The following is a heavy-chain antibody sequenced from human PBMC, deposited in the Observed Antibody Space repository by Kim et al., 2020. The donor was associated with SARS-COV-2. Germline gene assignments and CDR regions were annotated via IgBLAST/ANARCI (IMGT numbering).Heavy chain of an antibody. J-gene: IGHJ5*02. V-gene: IGHV4-39*01. CDR2: IYYSGST. CDR3: ARRDGSGRYAFDP. Sequence: SETLSLTCTVSGGSISSSSYYWGWIRQPPGKGLEWIGSIYYSGSTYYNPSLKSRVTISVDTSKNQFSLKLSSVTAADTAVYYCARRDGSGRYAFDPWGQG. CDR1: GGSISSSSYY. D-gene: IGHD3-10*01.